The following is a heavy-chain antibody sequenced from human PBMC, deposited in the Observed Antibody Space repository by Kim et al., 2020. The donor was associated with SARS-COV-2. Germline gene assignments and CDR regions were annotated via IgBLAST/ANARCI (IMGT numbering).Heavy chain of an antibody. D-gene: IGHD3-10*01. CDR1: GYSFISYW. V-gene: IGHV5-51*01. CDR3: ARSFGGLLYYFDY. Sequence: GESLKISCKGSGYSFISYWIAWVRQMPGQGLEWMGIISLGDSDTRYSPSFQGQVTISADKSISTAYLQWSSLKASDTATYYCARSFGGLLYYFDYWGQGTLVTVSS. J-gene: IGHJ4*02. CDR2: ISLGDSDT.